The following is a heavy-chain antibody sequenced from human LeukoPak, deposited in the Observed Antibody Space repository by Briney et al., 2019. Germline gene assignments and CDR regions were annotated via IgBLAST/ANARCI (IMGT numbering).Heavy chain of an antibody. V-gene: IGHV1-69*05. J-gene: IGHJ5*02. D-gene: IGHD3-22*01. Sequence: GASVKVSCKASGGTFSSYAISWVRQAPGQGLEWMGGIIPIFGTANYAQKFQGRVTITTDESTSTACMELSSLRSEDTAVYYCARESDSSGYSNWFDPWGQGTLVTVSS. CDR3: ARESDSSGYSNWFDP. CDR2: IIPIFGTA. CDR1: GGTFSSYA.